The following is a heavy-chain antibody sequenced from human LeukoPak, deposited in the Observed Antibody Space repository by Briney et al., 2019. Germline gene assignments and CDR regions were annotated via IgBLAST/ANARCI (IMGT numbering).Heavy chain of an antibody. CDR1: GYTFTGYY. CDR2: INPNSGGT. D-gene: IGHD3-10*01. CDR3: ARALDYYGSGSYYTDDY. V-gene: IGHV1-2*02. Sequence: PGASVTVSCKASGYTFTGYYMHWVRQAPGQGLEWMGWINPNSGGTNYAQKFQGRVTMTRDTSISTAYMELSRLRSDDTAVYYCARALDYYGSGSYYTDDYWGQGTLVTVSS. J-gene: IGHJ4*02.